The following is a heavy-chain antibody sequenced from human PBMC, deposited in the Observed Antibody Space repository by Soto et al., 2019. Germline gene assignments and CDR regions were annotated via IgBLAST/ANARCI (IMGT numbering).Heavy chain of an antibody. V-gene: IGHV3-33*01. CDR3: ASDLVGASDSYGLDV. D-gene: IGHD1-26*01. CDR1: GFTFSNYG. CDR2: IWHDGNNK. J-gene: IGHJ6*02. Sequence: GGSLRLSCAASGFTFSNYGMHWVRQAPGKGLEWVAIIWHDGNNKYYADSVRGRFIIPRDNSKNRLYLQMNSLRAEDTAVYYCASDLVGASDSYGLDVWGQGTPVTVSS.